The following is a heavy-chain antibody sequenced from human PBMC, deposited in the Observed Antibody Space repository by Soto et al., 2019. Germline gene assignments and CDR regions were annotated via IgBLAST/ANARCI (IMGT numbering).Heavy chain of an antibody. J-gene: IGHJ4*02. D-gene: IGHD3-16*02. CDR3: ARGSGDMITFGGVIVLNSPFDY. CDR2: INHSGST. CDR1: GGSFSGYY. V-gene: IGHV4-34*01. Sequence: QVQLQQWGAGLLKPSETLSLTCAVYGGSFSGYYWSWIRQPPGKGLEWIGEINHSGSTNYNPSLKSRVTISVDTSKNQFSLKLSSVTAADTAVYYFARGSGDMITFGGVIVLNSPFDYWGQGTLVTVSS.